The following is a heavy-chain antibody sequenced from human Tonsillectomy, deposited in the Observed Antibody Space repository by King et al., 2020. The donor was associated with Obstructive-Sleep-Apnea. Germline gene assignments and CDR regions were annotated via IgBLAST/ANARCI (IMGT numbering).Heavy chain of an antibody. V-gene: IGHV1-18*04. CDR3: ARNPYSTGWYSGWIDY. CDR1: GYMFTSYG. CDR2: ISAYNGNT. D-gene: IGHD6-19*01. J-gene: IGHJ4*02. Sequence: QLVQSGAEVKKPGASVKVSCKASGYMFTSYGISWVRQAPGQGLEGMGGISAYNGNTYYAQKFQGRVTMTPDTSTSTAYMELRSLRSDDTAVYYCARNPYSTGWYSGWIDYWGQGTLVTVSS.